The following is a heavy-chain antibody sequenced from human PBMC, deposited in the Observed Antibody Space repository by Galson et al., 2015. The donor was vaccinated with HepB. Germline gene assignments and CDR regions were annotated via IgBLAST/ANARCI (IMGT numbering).Heavy chain of an antibody. J-gene: IGHJ4*02. V-gene: IGHV3-23*01. Sequence: SLRLSCAASGFTFSSYAMSWVRQAPGKGLEWVSAISGSGGSTYYADSVKGRFTISRDNSKNTLYLQMNSLRAEDTAVYYCAKADGIGVVIIVVDYWGQGTLVTVSS. CDR1: GFTFSSYA. CDR2: ISGSGGST. CDR3: AKADGIGVVIIVVDY. D-gene: IGHD3-3*01.